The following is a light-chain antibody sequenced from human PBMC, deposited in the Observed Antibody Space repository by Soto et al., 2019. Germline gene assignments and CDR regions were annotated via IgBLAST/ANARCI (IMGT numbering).Light chain of an antibody. CDR1: QSVSSN. CDR2: GAS. V-gene: IGKV3-15*01. Sequence: ETVMTQSPATLSVSPGESVTLSCRASQSVSSNLAWYQQKPGQAPRLLIYGASTRASGIPARFSGSGSGTEFTLTISSLQSEDFAVYYCQQNNNWPPLTFGGGTKVEMK. J-gene: IGKJ4*01. CDR3: QQNNNWPPLT.